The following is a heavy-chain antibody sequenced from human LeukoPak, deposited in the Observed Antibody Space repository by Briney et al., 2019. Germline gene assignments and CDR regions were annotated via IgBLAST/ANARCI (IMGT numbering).Heavy chain of an antibody. Sequence: GGSLRLSCTASGFTFGNYLMSWFRQAPGKGLEWIGFISGGTTEYAASVKGRFTISRDDSTSIAYLQMNSLTTEDTAVYYCSRGSGWSSVYWGQGTLVTVSS. CDR3: SRGSGWSSVY. D-gene: IGHD6-19*01. J-gene: IGHJ4*02. CDR1: GFTFGNYL. V-gene: IGHV3-49*03. CDR2: ISGGTT.